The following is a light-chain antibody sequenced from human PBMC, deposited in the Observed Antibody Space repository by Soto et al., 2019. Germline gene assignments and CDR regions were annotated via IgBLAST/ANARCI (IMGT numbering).Light chain of an antibody. CDR3: SSYTSSSTHWV. CDR1: SRDVGGYNY. J-gene: IGLJ3*02. Sequence: QSVLTQPASVSGSPGQSITISCTGTSRDVGGYNYVSWYQQHPGKAPKLMIYDVSNRPSGVSNRFSGSKSGNTASLNISGLQAEDEADYYCSSYTSSSTHWVFGGGTKVTVL. V-gene: IGLV2-14*01. CDR2: DVS.